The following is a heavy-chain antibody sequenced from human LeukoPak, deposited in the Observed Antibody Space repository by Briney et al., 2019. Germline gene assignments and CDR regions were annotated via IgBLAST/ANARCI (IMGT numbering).Heavy chain of an antibody. CDR2: IYSGGST. J-gene: IGHJ4*02. Sequence: GGSLRLSCAASGFTVSSNYMSWVRQAPGKGLEWVSVIYSGGSTYYADSVKGRFTISRDNSKNTLYLQMNSLRAEGTAVYYCARDQLVGAEYYFDYWGQGTLVTVSS. CDR3: ARDQLVGAEYYFDY. V-gene: IGHV3-66*02. D-gene: IGHD1-26*01. CDR1: GFTVSSNY.